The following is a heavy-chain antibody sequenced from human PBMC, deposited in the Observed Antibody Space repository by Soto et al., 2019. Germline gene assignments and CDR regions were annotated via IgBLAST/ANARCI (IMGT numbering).Heavy chain of an antibody. CDR1: GGTFSSYA. J-gene: IGHJ4*02. Sequence: SVKVSCKASGGTFSSYAISWVRQAPGQGLEWMGGIIPIFGTANYAQKFQGRVTITADESTSTGYMELSSLRSEDPAVYYCESLLNSGYDRDYWGQGTLVTVSS. D-gene: IGHD5-12*01. CDR3: ESLLNSGYDRDY. V-gene: IGHV1-69*13. CDR2: IIPIFGTA.